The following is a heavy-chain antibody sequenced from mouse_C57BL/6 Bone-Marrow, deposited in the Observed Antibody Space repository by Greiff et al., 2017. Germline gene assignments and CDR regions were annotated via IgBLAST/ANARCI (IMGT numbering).Heavy chain of an antibody. CDR1: GYTFTSYW. D-gene: IGHD1-1*01. CDR2: IDPSDSYT. CDR3: AREGYGPWYFDV. J-gene: IGHJ1*03. Sequence: QVQLQQPGAELVKPGASVKLSCKASGYTFTSYWMQWVKQRPGQGLEWIGEIDPSDSYTNYNQKFKGKATLTVDTSSSTADKQRSNLTSEDSAVYYCAREGYGPWYFDVWGTGTTVTGSS. V-gene: IGHV1-50*01.